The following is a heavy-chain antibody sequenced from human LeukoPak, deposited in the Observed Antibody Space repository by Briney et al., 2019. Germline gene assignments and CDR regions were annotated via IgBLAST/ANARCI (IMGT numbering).Heavy chain of an antibody. Sequence: GASVKVSCKASGYTFTGYYMHWVRQAPGQGLEWMGIINPSGGSTSYAQKFQGRVTMTRDTSTSTVYMELSSLRSEDTAVYYCARDKYCSSTSCYHFDYWGQGTLVTVSS. CDR2: INPSGGST. CDR1: GYTFTGYY. D-gene: IGHD2-2*01. V-gene: IGHV1-46*01. CDR3: ARDKYCSSTSCYHFDY. J-gene: IGHJ4*02.